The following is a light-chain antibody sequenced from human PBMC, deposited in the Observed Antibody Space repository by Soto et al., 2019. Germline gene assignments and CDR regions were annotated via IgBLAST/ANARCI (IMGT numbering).Light chain of an antibody. Sequence: DIQLTQSPSFLSASVGDRVTITCRASQGISSYLAWFQQKPGTAPKVLIYAASTLQSGVPSRFSGSGSGTEFTLTISSLQPEDFATYYCQQLNTYPWTFGQGTKVEIK. V-gene: IGKV1-9*01. CDR1: QGISSY. CDR2: AAS. J-gene: IGKJ1*01. CDR3: QQLNTYPWT.